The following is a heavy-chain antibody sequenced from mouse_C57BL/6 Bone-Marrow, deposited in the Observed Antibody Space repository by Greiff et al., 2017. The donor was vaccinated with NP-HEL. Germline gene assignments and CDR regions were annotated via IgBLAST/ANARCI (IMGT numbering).Heavy chain of an antibody. Sequence: QVQLQQSGAELARPGASVKLSCKASGYTFTSYGISWVKQRTGQGLEWIGEIYPRSGNTYYNEKFKGKATLTADKSSSTAYMELRSLTSEDSAVYFCARRWLLRRAYYAMDYWGQGTSVTGSS. D-gene: IGHD2-3*01. CDR2: IYPRSGNT. V-gene: IGHV1-81*01. CDR3: ARRWLLRRAYYAMDY. CDR1: GYTFTSYG. J-gene: IGHJ4*01.